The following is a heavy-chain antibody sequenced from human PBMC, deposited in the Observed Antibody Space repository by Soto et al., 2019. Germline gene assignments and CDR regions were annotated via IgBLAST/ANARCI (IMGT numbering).Heavy chain of an antibody. Sequence: PGGSLRLSCAASGFTFSSYGMHWVRQAPGKGLEWVAVIWYDGSNKYYADSVKGRFTISRDNSKNTLYLQMNSLRAEDTAVYYCARGDYDSSGYNWFDPWGQGTLVTVSS. CDR2: IWYDGSNK. V-gene: IGHV3-33*01. CDR1: GFTFSSYG. D-gene: IGHD3-22*01. CDR3: ARGDYDSSGYNWFDP. J-gene: IGHJ5*02.